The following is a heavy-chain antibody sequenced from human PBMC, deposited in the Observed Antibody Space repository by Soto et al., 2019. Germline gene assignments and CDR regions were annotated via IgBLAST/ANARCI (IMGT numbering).Heavy chain of an antibody. Sequence: GGSLRLSCAASGFTFSSYGMHWVRQAPGKGLEWVAVIWYDGSNKYYADSVKGRFTISRDNSKNTLYLQMNSLRAEDTAVYYCARDRGGWLQLLYYFDYWGQGTLVTVSS. CDR3: ARDRGGWLQLLYYFDY. V-gene: IGHV3-33*01. D-gene: IGHD5-12*01. CDR2: IWYDGSNK. CDR1: GFTFSSYG. J-gene: IGHJ4*02.